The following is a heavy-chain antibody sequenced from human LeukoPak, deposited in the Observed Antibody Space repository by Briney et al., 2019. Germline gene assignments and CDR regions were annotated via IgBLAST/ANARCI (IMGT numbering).Heavy chain of an antibody. CDR3: ARDNPSSERHYYGSGSSNWFDP. V-gene: IGHV1-2*02. CDR2: INPNSGGT. J-gene: IGHJ5*02. CDR1: GYTFTGYY. Sequence: GASVNVSCKASGYTFTGYYMHWVRQAPGQGLEWMGWINPNSGGTNYARKFQGRVTMTRDTSISTAYMELSRLRSDDTAVYYCARDNPSSERHYYGSGSSNWFDPWGQGTLVTVSS. D-gene: IGHD3-10*01.